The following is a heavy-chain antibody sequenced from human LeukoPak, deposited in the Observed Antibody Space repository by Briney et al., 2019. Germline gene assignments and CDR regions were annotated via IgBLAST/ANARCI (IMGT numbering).Heavy chain of an antibody. CDR1: GRPFSSSI. J-gene: IGHJ3*02. CDR2: MSFDGSQ. V-gene: IGHV3-30*18. D-gene: IGHD5-12*01. Sequence: PGGSLRLSCALSGRPFSSSIMHWVRRAPGKGLEWVAGMSFDGSQYYVESVKGRFTIPRDNSGNTVYLHMTSLRPEDTAVYFCAKEGHTSGFCGSFDIWGQGTTVTISS. CDR3: AKEGHTSGFCGSFDI.